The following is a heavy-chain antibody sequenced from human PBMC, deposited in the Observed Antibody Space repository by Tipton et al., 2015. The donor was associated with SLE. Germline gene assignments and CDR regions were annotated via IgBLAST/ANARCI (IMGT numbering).Heavy chain of an antibody. CDR3: ARDSYYGEVDY. CDR2: ISSSSSYI. J-gene: IGHJ4*02. D-gene: IGHD4-17*01. Sequence: GSLRLSCAASGFTFSSYSMNWVRQAPGKGLEGVSSISSSSSYIYYEDSVKGRFTISRDNAKNSLYLQMNSLRAEDTAVYYCARDSYYGEVDYWGQGTRVTVSS. CDR1: GFTFSSYS. V-gene: IGHV3-21*03.